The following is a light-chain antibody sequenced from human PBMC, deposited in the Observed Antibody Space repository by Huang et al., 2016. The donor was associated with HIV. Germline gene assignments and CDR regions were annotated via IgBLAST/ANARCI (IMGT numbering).Light chain of an antibody. CDR1: QSVNNK. CDR2: DAS. V-gene: IGKV3-15*01. Sequence: EVVMTQSPVTLSVSPGERATLSCRASQSVNNKLAWFQQKPGQAPRLLIHDASIRATGLPDRFSCSGSGTEFTLTISSLQSEDFAVYYCQQYNNWPPWTFGQGTKVEIK. J-gene: IGKJ1*01. CDR3: QQYNNWPPWT.